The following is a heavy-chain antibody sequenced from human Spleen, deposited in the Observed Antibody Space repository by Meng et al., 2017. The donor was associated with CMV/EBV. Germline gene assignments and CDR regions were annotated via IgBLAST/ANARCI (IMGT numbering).Heavy chain of an antibody. J-gene: IGHJ4*02. CDR1: GYTFTSYY. CDR3: ARDCLAGYTSGWQFDY. CDR2: INPSTGTT. D-gene: IGHD6-19*01. V-gene: IGHV1-46*04. Sequence: HVRLVQSGAEVKKPGASVKVSCKASGYTFTSYYIHWVRQAPGQGLEWMGIINPSTGTTTYAQNLQGRVTMTRDTSTSTVYMELSSLRSEDTAVYYCARDCLAGYTSGWQFDYWGQGTLVTASS.